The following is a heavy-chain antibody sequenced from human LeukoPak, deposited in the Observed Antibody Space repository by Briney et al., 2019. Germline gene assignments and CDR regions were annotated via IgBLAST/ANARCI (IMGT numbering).Heavy chain of an antibody. CDR2: IYYTGSS. CDR1: GGSIRSSDDY. Sequence: PSETLSLTCSVSGGSIRSSDDYWGFVRQTPGKGLEWMGSIYYTGSSHYNPSLKSRATISVDTSKNQFSLKLTSVTAADTAVYYCARDENGYVWGSFRAWGQGTLVTVSS. J-gene: IGHJ5*02. D-gene: IGHD3-16*02. CDR3: ARDENGYVWGSFRA. V-gene: IGHV4-39*07.